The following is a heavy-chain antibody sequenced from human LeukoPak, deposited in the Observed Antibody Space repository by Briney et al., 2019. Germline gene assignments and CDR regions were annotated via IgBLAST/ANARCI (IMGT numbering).Heavy chain of an antibody. J-gene: IGHJ4*02. CDR3: VRAGYYGRYFDY. CDR1: GFTFSSYA. CDR2: ISYDGSNK. Sequence: HAGRSLRLSCAASGFTFSSYAMHWVRQAPGKGLEWVAVISYDGSNKYYADSVKGRFTISRDNSKNTLYLQMNSLRAEDTAVYYCVRAGYYGRYFDYWGQGTLVTVSS. D-gene: IGHD4-17*01. V-gene: IGHV3-30-3*01.